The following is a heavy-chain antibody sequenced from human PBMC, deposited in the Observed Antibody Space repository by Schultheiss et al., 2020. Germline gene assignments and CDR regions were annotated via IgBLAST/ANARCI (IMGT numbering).Heavy chain of an antibody. D-gene: IGHD3-10*01. CDR2: ISYDGSNK. J-gene: IGHJ4*02. V-gene: IGHV3-30-3*01. CDR3: ARGLGGSVILLGGFDY. CDR1: GFTFSSYA. Sequence: GGSLRLSCAASGFTFSSYAMHWVRQAPGKGLEWVAVISYDGSNKYYADSVKGRFTISRDNSKNTLYLQMNSLRAEDTAVYYCARGLGGSVILLGGFDYWGQGALVTVSS.